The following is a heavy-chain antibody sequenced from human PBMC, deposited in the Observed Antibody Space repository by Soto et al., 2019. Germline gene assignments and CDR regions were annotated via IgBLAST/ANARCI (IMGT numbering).Heavy chain of an antibody. Sequence: GGSLRLSCAASGFTFSSYSMNWVRQAPGKGLEWVSYISSSSSTIYYADSVKGRFTISRDNAKNSLYLQMNSLRAEDTAVYYCARPNDFWSGYLDYWGQGTLVTVSS. CDR2: ISSSSSTI. D-gene: IGHD3-3*01. CDR1: GFTFSSYS. J-gene: IGHJ4*02. CDR3: ARPNDFWSGYLDY. V-gene: IGHV3-48*01.